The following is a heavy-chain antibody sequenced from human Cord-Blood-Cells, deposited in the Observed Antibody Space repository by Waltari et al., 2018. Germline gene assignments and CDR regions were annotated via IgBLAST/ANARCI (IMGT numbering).Heavy chain of an antibody. CDR2: INHSGST. J-gene: IGHJ4*02. CDR3: ARGPLGKLELDY. CDR1: GGSFSGYY. V-gene: IGHV4-34*01. D-gene: IGHD1-7*01. Sequence: QVQLQQWGAGLFKPSETLSLTCAVYGGSFSGYYWSWIRQPPGKGLEWIGEINHSGSTNYNPSLKSRVTISVDTSKNQFSLKLSSVTAADTAVYYCARGPLGKLELDYWGQGTLVTVSS.